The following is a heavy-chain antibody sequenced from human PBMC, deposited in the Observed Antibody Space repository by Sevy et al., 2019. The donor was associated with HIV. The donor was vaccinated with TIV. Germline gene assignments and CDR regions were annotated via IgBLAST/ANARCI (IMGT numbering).Heavy chain of an antibody. CDR2: ISSRNTYT. J-gene: IGHJ4*02. D-gene: IGHD6-13*01. CDR1: GFTFSDYY. V-gene: IGHV3-11*06. Sequence: GGSLRLSCAASGFTFSDYYMSWIRQAPGKGLEWISYISSRNTYTNYADSVKGRFTISRDNAKNSLYLHMDSLRAEDTAVYYCAGARIAASAPYYFDYWGQGTLVTVSS. CDR3: AGARIAASAPYYFDY.